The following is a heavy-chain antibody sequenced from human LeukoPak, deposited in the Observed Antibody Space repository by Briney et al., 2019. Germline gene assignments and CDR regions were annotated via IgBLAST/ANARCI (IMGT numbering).Heavy chain of an antibody. CDR3: ARESGKFDY. Sequence: GGSLRLSCVASGLPIGDFAMHWVRQAPGQGLEWVSLISGDGVSTFFADSVKGRFSISRDNSKNSLFLGMSSLRTEDTAMYYCARESGKFDYWGQGTLVAVSS. CDR1: GLPIGDFA. CDR2: ISGDGVST. J-gene: IGHJ4*02. V-gene: IGHV3-43*02.